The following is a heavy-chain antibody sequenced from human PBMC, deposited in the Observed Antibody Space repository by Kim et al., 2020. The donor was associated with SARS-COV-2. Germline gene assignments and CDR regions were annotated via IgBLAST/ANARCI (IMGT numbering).Heavy chain of an antibody. J-gene: IGHJ3*02. D-gene: IGHD6-13*01. Sequence: GGSLRLSCAASGFTFSSYGMHWVRQAPGKGLEWVAVMWYDGSNKYYADSVKGRFTISRDNSKNTLYLQMNSLRAEDTAVYYCARDHSSSHDAFDIWGQGTMVTVSS. CDR1: GFTFSSYG. V-gene: IGHV3-33*01. CDR3: ARDHSSSHDAFDI. CDR2: MWYDGSNK.